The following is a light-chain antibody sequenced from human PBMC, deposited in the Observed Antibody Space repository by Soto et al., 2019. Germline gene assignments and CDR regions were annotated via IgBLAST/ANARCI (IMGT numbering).Light chain of an antibody. Sequence: QSVLTQPASVSGSPGQWITISCTGTSSDVGSYNLVSWYQQHPGKAPKLMIYEVSKRPSGVSNRFSGSKSGNTASLTISGLQAEDEADYYCCSYAGSSTSHVVFGGGTKLTVL. CDR1: SSDVGSYNL. CDR3: CSYAGSSTSHVV. CDR2: EVS. J-gene: IGLJ2*01. V-gene: IGLV2-23*02.